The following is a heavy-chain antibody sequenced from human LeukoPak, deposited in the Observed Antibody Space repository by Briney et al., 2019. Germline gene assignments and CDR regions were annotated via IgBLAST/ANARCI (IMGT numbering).Heavy chain of an antibody. D-gene: IGHD2-15*01. V-gene: IGHV3-23*01. CDR3: MKEGWDY. CDR2: IGPTDDYR. Sequence: GGSLRLSCAASGFPFSKHAMSWVRQAPGKGLEWVSSIGPTDDYRYYADSVKGRFSVSRDNSKNMVYLQLNSPRAEDTAIYYCMKEGWDYWGQGTLVTVSS. J-gene: IGHJ4*02. CDR1: GFPFSKHA.